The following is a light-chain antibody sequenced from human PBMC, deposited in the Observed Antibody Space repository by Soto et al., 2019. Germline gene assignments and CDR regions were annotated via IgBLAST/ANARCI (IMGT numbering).Light chain of an antibody. Sequence: QSVLAQPASVSGSLGQSITISCTGGSTDIGDYKFVSWYRQRPGKAPQLVIYEVTNRPSEISSRFTGSKSGSTASLTISGLQPADEADYYCSSYTSANSPIFGGGTKVTVL. CDR3: SSYTSANSPI. CDR1: STDIGDYKF. J-gene: IGLJ2*01. V-gene: IGLV2-14*01. CDR2: EVT.